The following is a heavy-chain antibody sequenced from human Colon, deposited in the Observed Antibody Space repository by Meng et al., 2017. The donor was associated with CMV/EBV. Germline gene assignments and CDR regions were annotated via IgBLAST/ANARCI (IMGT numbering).Heavy chain of an antibody. CDR1: GDAIRSRSYY. CDR3: AGGRVAGAFDS. D-gene: IGHD6-19*01. CDR2: IYPSGTT. J-gene: IGHJ4*02. Sequence: CPVSGDAIRSRSYYWGWIRPTPGKGLEWIGSIYPSGTTYYSPSLTSRITITLDASKRQLSLKLTSLTVAETAVYYCAGGRVAGAFDSWGQGALVTVSS. V-gene: IGHV4-39*07.